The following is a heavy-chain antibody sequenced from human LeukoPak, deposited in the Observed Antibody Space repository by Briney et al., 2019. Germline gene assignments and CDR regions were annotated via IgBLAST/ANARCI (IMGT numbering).Heavy chain of an antibody. CDR2: ISESGGST. CDR1: GITLSNYA. CDR3: AKRGIVIRGVLIIGFHKEAYYFDY. V-gene: IGHV3-23*01. J-gene: IGHJ4*02. D-gene: IGHD3-10*01. Sequence: GGSLRLSCVVSGITLSNYAMSWVRQAPGKGLEWVSGISESGGSTKYADSVKGRFTISRDNSLNTVYLQMNSLRAEGTAVYFCAKRGIVIRGVLIIGFHKEAYYFDYWGQGILVTVS.